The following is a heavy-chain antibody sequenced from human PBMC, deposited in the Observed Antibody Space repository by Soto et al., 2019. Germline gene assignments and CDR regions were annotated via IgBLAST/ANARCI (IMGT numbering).Heavy chain of an antibody. CDR3: ARDLTDIVLMVYAKNSYYYGMDV. V-gene: IGHV1-18*01. D-gene: IGHD2-8*01. CDR1: GYTFTSYG. Sequence: ASVKGSCKASGYTFTSYGISWVRQAPGQGLEWMGWISAYNGNTNYAQKLQGRVTMTTDTSTSTAYMELRSLRSDDTAVYYCARDLTDIVLMVYAKNSYYYGMDVWGQGTTVTVSS. J-gene: IGHJ6*02. CDR2: ISAYNGNT.